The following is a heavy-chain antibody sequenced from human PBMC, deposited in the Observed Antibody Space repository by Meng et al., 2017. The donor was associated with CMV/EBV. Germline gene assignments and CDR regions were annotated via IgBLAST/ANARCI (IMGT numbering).Heavy chain of an antibody. CDR3: ALGGAGTNIYYYGMDV. D-gene: IGHD1-7*01. Sequence: GESLKISCAASGFTFSSYGMHWVRQAPGKGLEWVAFIRYDGSNKYYADSVKGRFTISGDNSKNTLYLQMNSLRAEDTAVYYCALGGAGTNIYYYGMDVWGQGTTVTVSS. CDR1: GFTFSSYG. J-gene: IGHJ6*02. V-gene: IGHV3-30*02. CDR2: IRYDGSNK.